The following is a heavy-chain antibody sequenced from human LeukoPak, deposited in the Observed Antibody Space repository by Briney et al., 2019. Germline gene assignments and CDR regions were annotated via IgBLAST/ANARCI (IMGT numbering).Heavy chain of an antibody. CDR1: GFTFSNYG. CDR3: AKVAASGSRTGYFDY. Sequence: GGSLRLSCAASGFTFSNYGMHWVRQAPGKGLEWVSSISGSGGSTYYADSVKGRFTISRDNSKNTLYLQMNSLRAEDTAVYYCAKVAASGSRTGYFDYWGQGTLVTVSS. J-gene: IGHJ4*02. V-gene: IGHV3-23*01. CDR2: ISGSGGST. D-gene: IGHD1-26*01.